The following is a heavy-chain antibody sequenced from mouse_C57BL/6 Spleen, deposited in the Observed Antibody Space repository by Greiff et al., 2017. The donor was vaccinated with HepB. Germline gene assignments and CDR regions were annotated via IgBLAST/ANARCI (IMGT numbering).Heavy chain of an antibody. D-gene: IGHD2-2*01. CDR2: ISSGGSYT. CDR1: GFTFSSYG. V-gene: IGHV5-6*01. Sequence: EVNVVESGGDLVKPGGSLKLSCAASGFTFSSYGMSWVRQTPDKRLEWVATISSGGSYTYYPDSVKGRFTISRDNAKNTLYLQMSSLKSEDTAMYYCARHGVRGDYYAMDYWGQGTSVTVSS. J-gene: IGHJ4*01. CDR3: ARHGVRGDYYAMDY.